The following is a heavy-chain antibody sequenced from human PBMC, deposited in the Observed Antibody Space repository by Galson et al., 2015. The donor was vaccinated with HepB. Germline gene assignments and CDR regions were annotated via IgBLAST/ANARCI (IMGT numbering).Heavy chain of an antibody. D-gene: IGHD1-26*01. J-gene: IGHJ4*02. CDR3: ARGSYYSV. CDR1: GFTFSSYA. Sequence: SLRLSCAASGFTFSSYAMHWVRQAPGKGLEWVAVISYDGSNKYYADSVKGRFTISRDNSKNTLYLQMNSLRAEDTAVYYCARGSYYSVWGQGTLVTVSS. CDR2: ISYDGSNK. V-gene: IGHV3-30*04.